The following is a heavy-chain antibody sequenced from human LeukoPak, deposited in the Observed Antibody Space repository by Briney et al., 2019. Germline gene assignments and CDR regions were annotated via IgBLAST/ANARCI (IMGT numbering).Heavy chain of an antibody. J-gene: IGHJ4*02. CDR1: GFTFDDYA. Sequence: GRSLRLSCAASGFTFDDYAMHWVRQAPGKGLEWVSGISWNSGSIGYADSVKGRFTISRDNAKNSLYLQMNSLRAEDTAVYYCARDRDYDSSSSPDYWGQGTLVTVSS. D-gene: IGHD6-6*01. V-gene: IGHV3-9*01. CDR2: ISWNSGSI. CDR3: ARDRDYDSSSSPDY.